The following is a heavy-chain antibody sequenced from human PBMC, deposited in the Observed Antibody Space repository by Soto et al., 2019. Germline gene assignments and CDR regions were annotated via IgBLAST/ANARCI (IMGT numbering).Heavy chain of an antibody. V-gene: IGHV3-48*03. CDR3: ARXESNSFGVVPYYYGMDV. J-gene: IGHJ6*02. CDR1: GFTFSSYE. Sequence: PGGSLRLSCAASGFTFSSYEMNWVRQAPGKGLEWVSYISSSGSTIYYADSVKGRFTISRDNAKNSLYLQMNSLRAEDTAVYYCARXESNSFGVVPYYYGMDVWGQGTTVTVSS. CDR2: ISSSGSTI. D-gene: IGHD3-3*01.